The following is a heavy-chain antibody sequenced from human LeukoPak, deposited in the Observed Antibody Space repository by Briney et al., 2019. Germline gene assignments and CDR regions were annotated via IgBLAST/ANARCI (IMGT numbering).Heavy chain of an antibody. CDR3: ARGLTPGMDWFDP. Sequence: SETLSLTCAVYGGSFSGYYWSWIRQPPGKGLEWNGEINHSGSTNYNTSLKSRVTISVDTSKNQFSLKLSSVTAADTAVYYCARGLTPGMDWFDPWGQETLVTVSS. D-gene: IGHD1-14*01. CDR1: GGSFSGYY. V-gene: IGHV4-34*01. CDR2: INHSGST. J-gene: IGHJ5*02.